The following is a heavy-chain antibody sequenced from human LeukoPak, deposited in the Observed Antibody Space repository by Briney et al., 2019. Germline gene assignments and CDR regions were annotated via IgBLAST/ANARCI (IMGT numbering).Heavy chain of an antibody. J-gene: IGHJ4*02. CDR3: ARAAYGSLDY. CDR2: IYYSGGT. V-gene: IGHV4-4*07. D-gene: IGHD4-17*01. CDR1: GESMDFYY. Sequence: SETLSLTCTVSGESMDFYYWNWIRQSADKGLEWIGRIYYSGGTAYNPSLTSRVTISVDSSKNRFSLKLKSLTAADTAVYYCARAAYGSLDYWGQGALVVVSS.